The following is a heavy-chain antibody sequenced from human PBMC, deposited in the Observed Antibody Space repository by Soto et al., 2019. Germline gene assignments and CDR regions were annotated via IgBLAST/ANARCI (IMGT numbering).Heavy chain of an antibody. CDR1: GFNVNSNS. J-gene: IGHJ4*02. D-gene: IGHD1-26*01. Sequence: GGSLRLSCAASGFNVNSNSMNWVRQAPGKGLEWLSVMHSDGITAYAGSVRGRFTISRDNSKNTLYLQMNNLKPDDTAIYYCTRGPRADSSGTGAHWGQGTPVTVSS. CDR3: TRGPRADSSGTGAH. CDR2: MHSDGIT. V-gene: IGHV3-53*01.